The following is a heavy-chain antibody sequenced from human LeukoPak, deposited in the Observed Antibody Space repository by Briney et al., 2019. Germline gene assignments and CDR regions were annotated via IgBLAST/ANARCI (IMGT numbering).Heavy chain of an antibody. V-gene: IGHV1-2*02. J-gene: IGHJ6*02. D-gene: IGHD3-22*01. CDR1: GYTFTGYY. Sequence: GSVKVSCKASGYTFTGYYMHWVRQAPGQGLEWMGWINPNSGGTNYARKFQGRVTMTRDTSISTAYMELSRLRSDDTAVYYCARTVGDSSGYYGMDVWGQGTTVTVSS. CDR2: INPNSGGT. CDR3: ARTVGDSSGYYGMDV.